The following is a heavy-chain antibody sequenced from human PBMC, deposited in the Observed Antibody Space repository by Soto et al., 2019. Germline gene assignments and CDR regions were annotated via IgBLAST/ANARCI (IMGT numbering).Heavy chain of an antibody. D-gene: IGHD1-1*01. J-gene: IGHJ3*01. Sequence: PGGSLRLSCAASGFTFSSYGMHWVRQAPGKGLEWVAVIWYDGSNKYHADSVKGRFTISRDNSKNTLYLQMNSLRAEDTAVYYCECHVAGRQKNAFDVWGQGTMVTVSS. CDR1: GFTFSSYG. V-gene: IGHV3-33*01. CDR3: ECHVAGRQKNAFDV. CDR2: IWYDGSNK.